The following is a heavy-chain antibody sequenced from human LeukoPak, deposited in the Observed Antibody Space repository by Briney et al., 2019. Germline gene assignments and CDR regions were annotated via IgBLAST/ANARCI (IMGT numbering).Heavy chain of an antibody. J-gene: IGHJ3*02. Sequence: GPLRLSCAASGFTFSDYYMSWIRQVPGRGLEWVSYISSSSSYTNYADSVKGRFTISRDNAKNSLYLQMNSLRAEDTAVYYCARDHSSSWYAAGAFDIWGQGTMVTVSS. CDR2: ISSSSSYT. CDR3: ARDHSSSWYAAGAFDI. D-gene: IGHD6-13*01. V-gene: IGHV3-11*06. CDR1: GFTFSDYY.